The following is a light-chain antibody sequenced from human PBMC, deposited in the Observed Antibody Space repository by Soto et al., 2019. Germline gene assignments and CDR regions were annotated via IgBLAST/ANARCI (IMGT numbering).Light chain of an antibody. J-gene: IGLJ2*01. CDR1: SSDVGSYDV. CDR2: EVT. V-gene: IGLV2-23*02. Sequence: QSVLTQPASVSGSPGQSITISCTGTSSDVGSYDVVSWYQQHPGKAPQLIIYEVTQRPSGVSGRFSGSKSGNTASLTISGLQAEDEADYYCSSYGGSGTVLFGGGTKLTVL. CDR3: SSYGGSGTVL.